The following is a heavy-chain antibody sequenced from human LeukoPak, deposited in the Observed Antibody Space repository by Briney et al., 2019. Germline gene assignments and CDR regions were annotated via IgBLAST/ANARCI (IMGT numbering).Heavy chain of an antibody. D-gene: IGHD5-18*01. V-gene: IGHV3-23*01. J-gene: IGHJ4*02. Sequence: PSETLSLTCTVSGGSISSSSYYWGWIRQPPGKGLEWVSAISGSGGSTYYADSVKGRFTISRDNSKNTLYLQMNSLRAEDTAVYYCAKDGGYTAMVTPHFDYWGQGTLVTVSS. CDR1: GGSISSSSYY. CDR2: ISGSGGST. CDR3: AKDGGYTAMVTPHFDY.